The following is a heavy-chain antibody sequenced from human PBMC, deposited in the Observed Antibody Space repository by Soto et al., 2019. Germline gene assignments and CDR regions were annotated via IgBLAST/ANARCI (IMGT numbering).Heavy chain of an antibody. D-gene: IGHD1-1*01. CDR3: ARGLSKTTNWESWYFDL. CDR2: IIHSGST. J-gene: IGHJ2*01. CDR1: GGSFSGYY. V-gene: IGHV4-34*01. Sequence: QVQLQQWGAGLLKPSETLSLTCAVYGGSFSGYYWSWIRQPPGKGLEWIGEIIHSGSTNYNPSLKSRVTISVDTSKNQFSLKLSSVTTADTAVYYCARGLSKTTNWESWYFDLWGRGTLVTVSS.